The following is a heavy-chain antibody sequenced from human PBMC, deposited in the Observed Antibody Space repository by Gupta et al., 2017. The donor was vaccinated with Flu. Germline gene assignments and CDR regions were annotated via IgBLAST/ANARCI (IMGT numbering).Heavy chain of an antibody. Sequence: DVQLVESGGGLVKPGGSLRLSCAASGFTFSNAWMTWVRQAPGKGLEWVGRIRSKTDGATTEYAAPVRGRFSISRDDSTKTLYLQMNSLKTEDTAGYYCSDWGAIGGQGTLVTVSS. CDR2: IRSKTDGATT. D-gene: IGHD3-16*01. CDR1: GFTFSNAW. J-gene: IGHJ4*02. V-gene: IGHV3-15*01. CDR3: SDWGAI.